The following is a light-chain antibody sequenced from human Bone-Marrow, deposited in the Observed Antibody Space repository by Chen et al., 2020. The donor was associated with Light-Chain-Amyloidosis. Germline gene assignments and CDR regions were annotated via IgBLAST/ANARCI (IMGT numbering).Light chain of an antibody. CDR3: QQYYATPRT. CDR2: WAS. V-gene: IGKV4-1*01. Sequence: DIVMTPSPDSLAVSLCERANINCKSSQSVLHSSRNKNLVTWFQQKPGQPPKLLMYWASARQSGVPDRFSGSGSGTDFTLTISSLQAEDGAVYYCQQYYATPRTFGQGIKVEIK. J-gene: IGKJ1*01. CDR1: QSVLHSSRNKNL.